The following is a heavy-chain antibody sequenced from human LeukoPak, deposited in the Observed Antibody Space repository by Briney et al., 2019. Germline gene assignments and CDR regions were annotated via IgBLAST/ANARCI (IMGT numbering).Heavy chain of an antibody. D-gene: IGHD2-8*01. CDR1: GFTFSSYA. CDR2: ISYDGSNK. CDR3: ARDGAMYANGWHNWFDP. V-gene: IGHV3-30-3*01. Sequence: PGGSLRLSCAASGFTFSSYAMHWVRQAPGKGLEWVAVISYDGSNKYYADSVKGRFTISRDNSKNMLYLQMDSLTPEDTAVYYCARDGAMYANGWHNWFDPWGQGILVTVSS. J-gene: IGHJ5*02.